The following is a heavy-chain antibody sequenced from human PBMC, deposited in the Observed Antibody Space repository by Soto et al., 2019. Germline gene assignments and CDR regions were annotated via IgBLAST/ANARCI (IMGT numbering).Heavy chain of an antibody. V-gene: IGHV4-34*01. D-gene: IGHD6-13*01. CDR1: GGSFSGYY. Sequence: SETLSLTCAVYGGSFSGYYWSWIRQPPGKGLEWIGEINHSGSTNYNPSLKSRVTISVDTSKNQFSLKLSSVTAADTAVYYCAGCIAAAGKGDYYYYMDVWGKGTTVTVSS. J-gene: IGHJ6*03. CDR2: INHSGST. CDR3: AGCIAAAGKGDYYYYMDV.